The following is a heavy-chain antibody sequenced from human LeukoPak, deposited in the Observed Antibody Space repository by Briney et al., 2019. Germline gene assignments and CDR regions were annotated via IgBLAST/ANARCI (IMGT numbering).Heavy chain of an antibody. V-gene: IGHV1-2*02. CDR3: GRPRPDTAMASVSWFDP. D-gene: IGHD5-18*01. J-gene: IGHJ5*02. Sequence: GASVKVSCKASGYTFTGYYMHWVRQAPGQGLEWMGWINPNSGGTNYAQKFQGRVTMTRDTSISTACMELSRLGSDDTAVYCCGRPRPDTAMASVSWFDPWGQGNLVTVSS. CDR1: GYTFTGYY. CDR2: INPNSGGT.